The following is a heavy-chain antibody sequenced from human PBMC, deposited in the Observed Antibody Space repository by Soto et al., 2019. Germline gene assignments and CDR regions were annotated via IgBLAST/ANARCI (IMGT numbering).Heavy chain of an antibody. CDR2: IIPVFGTP. V-gene: IGHV1-69*15. CDR3: ARAQDGYNYK. Sequence: QVQLVQYGAEVKNPGSSVKVSCTASGGTFSTNAISWMRQAPGQGLEWVGRIIPVFGTPTYAQKFQGRATLIADESTSTVYLELSSLRIDDTAVYYCARAQDGYNYKWGQGTLVTVSS. CDR1: GGTFSTNA. D-gene: IGHD5-12*01. J-gene: IGHJ4*02.